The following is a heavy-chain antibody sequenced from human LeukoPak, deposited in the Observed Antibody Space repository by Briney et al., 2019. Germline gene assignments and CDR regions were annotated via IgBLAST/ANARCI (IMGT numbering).Heavy chain of an antibody. CDR2: IMPLFGTA. V-gene: IGHV1-69*05. Sequence: SVKVSCTTSGGTFNNSAISWVRQAPGQGLEWLGGIMPLFGTAGYAQKFQGRVTITKDESTRTVYLELTSLTSDDTAVYYCAGDVHGDYGSGWFDPWGQGTLVSVSS. CDR1: GGTFNNSA. CDR3: AGDVHGDYGSGWFDP. D-gene: IGHD4-17*01. J-gene: IGHJ5*02.